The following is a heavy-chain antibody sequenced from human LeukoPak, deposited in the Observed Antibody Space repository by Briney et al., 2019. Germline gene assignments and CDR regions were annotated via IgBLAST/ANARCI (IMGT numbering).Heavy chain of an antibody. D-gene: IGHD1-26*01. CDR3: ARAVGARGSDSDY. CDR2: ISYDGSNK. Sequence: GRSLRPSCAASGFTLSSYAMHWVRQAPRKGLGWVVVISYDGSNKYYADSVKGRFTISRDNSKNTLYLQMNSLRAEDTAVYYCARAVGARGSDSDYWGQGTLVTVSS. CDR1: GFTLSSYA. J-gene: IGHJ4*02. V-gene: IGHV3-30*04.